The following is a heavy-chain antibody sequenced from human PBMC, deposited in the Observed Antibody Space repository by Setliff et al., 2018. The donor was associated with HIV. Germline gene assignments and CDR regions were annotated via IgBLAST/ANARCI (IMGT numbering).Heavy chain of an antibody. CDR3: ARAYYHHSGGYWSTDYYYSYMDV. Sequence: GGSLRLSCAASGFTFRDYSMNWVRQAPGKGLEWVSYLGKSNSRMTYAGSVKGRFTISGDNSKNTLYLQMNSLRAEDTAVYYCARAYYHHSGGYWSTDYYYSYMDVWGKGTTVTVSS. V-gene: IGHV3-48*01. J-gene: IGHJ6*03. D-gene: IGHD3-22*01. CDR1: GFTFRDYS. CDR2: LGKSNSRM.